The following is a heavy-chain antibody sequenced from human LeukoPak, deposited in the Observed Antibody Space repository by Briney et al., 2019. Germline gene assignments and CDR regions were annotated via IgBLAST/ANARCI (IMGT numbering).Heavy chain of an antibody. J-gene: IGHJ4*02. CDR2: IKQDRSEK. V-gene: IGHV3-7*01. D-gene: IGHD5-18*01. CDR3: ASGVTHFDY. CDR1: GFTFSSYC. Sequence: GGSLRLSCSASGFTFSSYCMSWVRQAPGKGLEGVANIKQDRSEKYYVDSVKGRFTISRDNAKNSLYLQMNSLRAEDTAVYYCASGVTHFDYWGQGTLVTVSS.